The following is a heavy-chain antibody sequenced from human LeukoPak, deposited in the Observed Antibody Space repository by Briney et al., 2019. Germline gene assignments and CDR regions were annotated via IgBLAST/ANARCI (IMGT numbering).Heavy chain of an antibody. J-gene: IGHJ3*02. CDR1: GFTFSTYA. CDR2: ISGSGGST. Sequence: PGGSLRLSCAAYGFTFSTYAMSWVRQAPGKGLEWVSAISGSGGSTYYTDSVKGRFTISRDNSKNTLYLQMNSLRAEDTAVYYCAMGGSSSFLSSNDAFDIWGQGTMVTVSS. D-gene: IGHD6-6*01. V-gene: IGHV3-23*01. CDR3: AMGGSSSFLSSNDAFDI.